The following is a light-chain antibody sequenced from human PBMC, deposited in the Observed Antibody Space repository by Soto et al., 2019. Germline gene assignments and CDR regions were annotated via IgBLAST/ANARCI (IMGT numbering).Light chain of an antibody. J-gene: IGKJ5*01. CDR1: QSISSN. CDR3: QQYNTWIT. V-gene: IGKV3-15*01. CDR2: DAS. Sequence: EIVMTQSPVTLSVSPGERATLSCKASQSISSNLAWYQQKPGQAPRLLIYDASTRATGIPARFSGSGSGTEFTLTISSLQSEDFAVYHCQQYNTWITFGQGTRLEIK.